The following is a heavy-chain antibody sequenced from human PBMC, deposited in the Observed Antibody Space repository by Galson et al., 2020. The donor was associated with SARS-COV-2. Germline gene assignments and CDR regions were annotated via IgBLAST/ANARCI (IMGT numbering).Heavy chain of an antibody. V-gene: IGHV3-9*01. CDR3: VKDFRRMEWVPKGFFQQ. Sequence: GRSLRLSCAAHGFNIHEFAMHWVQQAPGKRLERVAGITWNSFRIAHADSVKGRFTISRDNAKNSLSLEMNSLRAEDSALYYSVKDFRRMEWVPKGFFQQWGQGTLVSVSS. J-gene: IGHJ1*01. CDR2: ITWNSFRI. CDR1: GFNIHEFA. D-gene: IGHD3-3*01.